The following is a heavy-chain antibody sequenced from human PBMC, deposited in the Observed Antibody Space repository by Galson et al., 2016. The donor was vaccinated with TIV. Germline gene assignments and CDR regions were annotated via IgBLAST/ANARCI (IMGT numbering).Heavy chain of an antibody. CDR1: GVIFNSYA. CDR3: ARYSSTSSRRFDY. V-gene: IGHV1-69*05. D-gene: IGHD6-19*01. Sequence: SVKVSCKASGVIFNSYAISWVRQAPGQGLEWVGGIIAILVVASSDKKFQGRVTIPTDPSTSTAYRELRNLGFDDTAVYYCARYSSTSSRRFDYWGQGTLVTVSA. J-gene: IGHJ4*02. CDR2: IIAILVVA.